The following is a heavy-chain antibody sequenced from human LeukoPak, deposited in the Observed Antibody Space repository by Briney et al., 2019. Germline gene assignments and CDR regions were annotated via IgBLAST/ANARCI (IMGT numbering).Heavy chain of an antibody. Sequence: ASVKVSCKASGYTFTSYAMNWVRQAPGQGLEWMGWINTNTGNPTYAQGFTGRFVFSLDTSVSTAYLQISSLKAEDTAVYYCARRGEAAMYNWFDPWGQGTLVTVSS. CDR1: GYTFTSYA. CDR3: ARRGEAAMYNWFDP. V-gene: IGHV7-4-1*02. J-gene: IGHJ5*02. CDR2: INTNTGNP. D-gene: IGHD2-2*01.